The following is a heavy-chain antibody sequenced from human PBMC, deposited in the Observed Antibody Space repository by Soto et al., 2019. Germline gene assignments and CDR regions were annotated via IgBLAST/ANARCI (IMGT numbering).Heavy chain of an antibody. CDR1: GFTFSSYA. Sequence: PGGSLRLSCSASGFTFSSYAMHWVRRAPGKGLEWVAVISYDGSNKYYADSVKGRFTISRDNSKNTLYLQMNSLRAEDTAVYYCAKGWELLDYWGQGTLVTVSS. D-gene: IGHD1-26*01. J-gene: IGHJ4*02. CDR2: ISYDGSNK. V-gene: IGHV3-30*04. CDR3: AKGWELLDY.